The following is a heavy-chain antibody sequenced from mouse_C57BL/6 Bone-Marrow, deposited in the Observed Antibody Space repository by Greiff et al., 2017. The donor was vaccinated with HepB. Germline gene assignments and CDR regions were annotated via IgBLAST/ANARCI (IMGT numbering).Heavy chain of an antibody. Sequence: EVKVVESEGGLVQPGSSMKLSCTASGFTFSDYYMAWVRQVPEKGLEWVANINYDGSSTYYLDSLKSRFIISRDNAKNILYLQMSSLKSEDTATYYCARDRGGPLDYWGQGTTLTVSS. J-gene: IGHJ2*01. CDR2: INYDGSST. CDR3: ARDRGGPLDY. V-gene: IGHV5-16*01. CDR1: GFTFSDYY.